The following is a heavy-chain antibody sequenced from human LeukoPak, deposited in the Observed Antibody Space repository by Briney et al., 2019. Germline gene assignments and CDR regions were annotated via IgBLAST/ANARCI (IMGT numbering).Heavy chain of an antibody. J-gene: IGHJ4*02. CDR1: GFAFSSYG. CDR3: ARYSPGFGEPKFDY. V-gene: IGHV4-4*02. CDR2: IYHSGST. D-gene: IGHD3-10*01. Sequence: GSLRLSCAASGFAFSSYGMHWVRQAPGKGLEWIGEIYHSGSTNYNPSLKSRVTISVDKSKNQFSLKLSSVTAADTAVYYCARYSPGFGEPKFDYWGQGTLVTVSS.